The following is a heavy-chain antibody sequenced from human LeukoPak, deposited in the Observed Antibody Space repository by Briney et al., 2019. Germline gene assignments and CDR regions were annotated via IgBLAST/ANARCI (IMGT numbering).Heavy chain of an antibody. Sequence: GGSLRVSCAASGFTFDDYAMHWVRQAPGKGLEWVSGISWNSGSIGYADSVKGRFTISRDNAKNSLYLQMNSLRAEDTALYYCAKGAYSSSAEYFQHWGQGTLVTVSS. V-gene: IGHV3-9*01. D-gene: IGHD6-6*01. J-gene: IGHJ1*01. CDR1: GFTFDDYA. CDR2: ISWNSGSI. CDR3: AKGAYSSSAEYFQH.